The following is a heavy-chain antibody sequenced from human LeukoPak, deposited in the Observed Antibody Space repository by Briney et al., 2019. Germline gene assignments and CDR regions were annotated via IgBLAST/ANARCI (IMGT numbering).Heavy chain of an antibody. CDR2: VSTYNGNT. V-gene: IGHV1-18*01. J-gene: IGHJ4*02. CDR3: ARDYTQFDY. CDR1: GYTFISYG. D-gene: IGHD3-16*01. Sequence: ASVKVSCKASGYTFISYGISWVRQAPGQGLEWMGWVSTYNGNTNYARKLQGRLTMTTDTSTSTAYMELRSLRSDDTAVYYCARDYTQFDYWGQGTLVTVSS.